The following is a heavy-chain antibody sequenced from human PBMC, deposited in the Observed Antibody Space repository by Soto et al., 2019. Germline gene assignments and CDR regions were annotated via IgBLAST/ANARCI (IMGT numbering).Heavy chain of an antibody. D-gene: IGHD3-3*01. CDR2: IYYSGST. Sequence: TSETLSLTCTVSGGSISSSSYYWGWIRQPPGKGLEWIGSIYYSGSTYYNPSLKSRVTISVDTPKNQFSLKLSSVTAADTAVYYCARQYVRFLEWSLYYYYGMDVWGQGTTVTVSS. V-gene: IGHV4-39*01. CDR3: ARQYVRFLEWSLYYYYGMDV. CDR1: GGSISSSSYY. J-gene: IGHJ6*02.